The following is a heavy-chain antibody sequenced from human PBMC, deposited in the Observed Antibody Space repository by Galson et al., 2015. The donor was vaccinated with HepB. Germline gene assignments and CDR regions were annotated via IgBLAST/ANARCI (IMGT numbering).Heavy chain of an antibody. D-gene: IGHD3-3*01. V-gene: IGHV3-33*01. J-gene: IGHJ6*03. Sequence: SLRLSCAASGFTFSTFGMHWVRQAPGKGLEWVAIIWFDGTNKYYADSVKGRFTISRDNSKNTLYLQTNSLRAEDTAVYYCARGRWNGDFWSGFTPYYYYYMDVWGKGTTVTVSS. CDR2: IWFDGTNK. CDR3: ARGRWNGDFWSGFTPYYYYYMDV. CDR1: GFTFSTFG.